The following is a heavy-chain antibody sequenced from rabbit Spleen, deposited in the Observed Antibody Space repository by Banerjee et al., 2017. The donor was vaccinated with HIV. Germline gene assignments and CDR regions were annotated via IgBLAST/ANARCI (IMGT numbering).Heavy chain of an antibody. J-gene: IGHJ4*01. CDR1: GFTISSSYW. CDR2: IYSGSDIT. D-gene: IGHD1-1*01. Sequence: QEQLVESGGGLVQPGGSLKLSCKASGFTISSSYWICWVRQAPGKGLEWIACIYSGSDITYYASCAQGRFTISESSSSPVALQMTSLTAADPATYFCARDHSSSGYWGFNWLGPGSLVTVS. CDR3: ARDHSSSGYWGFNW. V-gene: IGHV1S45*01.